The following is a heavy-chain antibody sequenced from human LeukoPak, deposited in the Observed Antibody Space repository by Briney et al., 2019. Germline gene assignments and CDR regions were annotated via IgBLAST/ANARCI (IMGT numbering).Heavy chain of an antibody. D-gene: IGHD3-22*01. CDR1: GFTFSSYE. Sequence: GGSLRLSCAASGFTFSSYEMNWVRQAPGKGLEWVSYISSSGSTIYYADSVKGRFTISRDNAKNSLYLQMNSLRAEDTAVYYCARERGWRMIDYRGQGTLVTVSS. V-gene: IGHV3-48*03. CDR3: ARERGWRMIDY. J-gene: IGHJ4*02. CDR2: ISSSGSTI.